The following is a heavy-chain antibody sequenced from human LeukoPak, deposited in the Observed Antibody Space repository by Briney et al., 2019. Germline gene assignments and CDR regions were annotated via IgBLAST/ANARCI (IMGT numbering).Heavy chain of an antibody. V-gene: IGHV1-2*02. CDR3: ARDTTRDNWFDP. CDR1: GYTFTGYY. Sequence: ASVKVSCKASGYTFTGYYMHWVRQAPGQGLEWMGWINPNSGGTNYAQKFQGRVTMTRDTSISTAYMELSGLRSDDTAVYYCARDTTRDNWFDPWGQRTLVTVSS. CDR2: INPNSGGT. D-gene: IGHD1-26*01. J-gene: IGHJ5*02.